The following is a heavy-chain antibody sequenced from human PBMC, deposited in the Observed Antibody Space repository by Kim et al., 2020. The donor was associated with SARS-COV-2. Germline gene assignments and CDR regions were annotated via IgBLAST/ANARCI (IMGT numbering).Heavy chain of an antibody. D-gene: IGHD2-2*01. V-gene: IGHV4-34*01. Sequence: SETLSLTCAVYGGSFSGYYWSWIRQPPGKGLEWIGEINHSGSTNYNPSLKSRVTISVDTSKNQFSLKLSSVTAADTAVYYCAREGPYQLLSGFGGPNWFDPWGQGTLVTVSS. J-gene: IGHJ5*02. CDR1: GGSFSGYY. CDR3: AREGPYQLLSGFGGPNWFDP. CDR2: INHSGST.